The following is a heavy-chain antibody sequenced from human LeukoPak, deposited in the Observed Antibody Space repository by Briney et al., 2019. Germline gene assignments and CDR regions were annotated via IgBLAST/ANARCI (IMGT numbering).Heavy chain of an antibody. CDR3: AGMGKAPVTSSNTTDY. V-gene: IGHV3-53*01. D-gene: IGHD4-17*01. J-gene: IGHJ4*02. Sequence: PGGSLRLSCAASGFTVSSNYMSWVRQAPGKGLEWVSVIYSGGSTYYADSVKGRFTISRDNSKNTLYLQMNSLRAEDTAVYYCAGMGKAPVTSSNTTDYWGQGTLVTVSS. CDR2: IYSGGST. CDR1: GFTVSSNY.